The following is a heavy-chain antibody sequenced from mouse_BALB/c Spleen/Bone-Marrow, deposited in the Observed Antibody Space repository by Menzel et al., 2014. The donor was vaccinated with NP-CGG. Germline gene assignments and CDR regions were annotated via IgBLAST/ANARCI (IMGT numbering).Heavy chain of an antibody. V-gene: IGHV5-9-4*01. CDR3: ARKVRYFDY. Sequence: EVQGVESGGGLVKPGGSLKLSCAASGFTFSSYAMSWVRQSPEKRLEWVAEISSGGSYTYYPDTVTGRFTISRDNAKNTLYLEMSSLKSEDTAMYYCARKVRYFDYWGQGTTLTVSS. J-gene: IGHJ2*01. D-gene: IGHD2-14*01. CDR1: GFTFSSYA. CDR2: ISSGGSYT.